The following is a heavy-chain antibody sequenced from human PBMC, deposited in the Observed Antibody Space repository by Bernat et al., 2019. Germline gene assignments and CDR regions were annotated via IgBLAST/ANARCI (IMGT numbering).Heavy chain of an antibody. D-gene: IGHD4-17*01. Sequence: VRLVESGGALVQPGGSLRLSCAASGLTFSGSAMHWVRQASGKGLEWVGRIRGKANNYATAYTASVEGRFTISRDDSRNTAYLQMNSLKIKDTAVYFCTCPPGDYDVFDFWGPGTPVTVSS. CDR2: IRGKANNYAT. CDR1: GLTFSGSA. J-gene: IGHJ4*02. V-gene: IGHV3-73*02. CDR3: TCPPGDYDVFDF.